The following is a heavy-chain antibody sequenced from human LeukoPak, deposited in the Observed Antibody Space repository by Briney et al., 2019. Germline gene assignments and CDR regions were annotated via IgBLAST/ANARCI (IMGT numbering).Heavy chain of an antibody. CDR3: ARTYSGSYLFDY. D-gene: IGHD1-26*01. J-gene: IGHJ4*02. CDR1: GGTFSSYA. Sequence: SVKVSCKASGGTFSSYAISWVRQAPGQGLEWMGRIIPILGIANYAQKFQGRVTITADKSTSTAYVELSSLRSEDTAVYYCARTYSGSYLFDYWGQGTLVTVSS. CDR2: IIPILGIA. V-gene: IGHV1-69*04.